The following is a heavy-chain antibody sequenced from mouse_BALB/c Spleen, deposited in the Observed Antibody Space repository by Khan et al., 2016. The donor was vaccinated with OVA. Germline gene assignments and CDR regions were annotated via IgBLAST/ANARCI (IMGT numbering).Heavy chain of an antibody. CDR3: TRLAYYYDSEGFAY. CDR1: GFTFSTYG. V-gene: IGHV5-6*01. Sequence: EVQVVESGGGLVQPGGSRKLSCAASGFTFSTYGMSWVRQTPDKRLEWVATVSTGGGYTYYPDSVKGRFTISRDNAKNTLYLQMSGLKSEDTAMFYCTRLAYYYDSEGFAYWGQGTLVTVSA. CDR2: VSTGGGYT. J-gene: IGHJ3*01. D-gene: IGHD1-1*01.